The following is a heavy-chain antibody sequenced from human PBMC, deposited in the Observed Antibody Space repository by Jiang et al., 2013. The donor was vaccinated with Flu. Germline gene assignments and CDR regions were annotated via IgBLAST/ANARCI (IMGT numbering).Heavy chain of an antibody. J-gene: IGHJ4*02. CDR3: ARGTGYNWNLNYFDY. CDR2: IYYSGST. CDR1: GGSISSYY. D-gene: IGHD1-7*01. Sequence: GLVKPSETLSLTCTVSGGSISSYYWSWIRQPPGKGLEWIGYIYYSGSTNYNPSLKSRVTISVDTSKNQFSLKLSSVTAADTAVYYCARGTGYNWNLNYFDYWGQGTLVTVSS. V-gene: IGHV4-59*01.